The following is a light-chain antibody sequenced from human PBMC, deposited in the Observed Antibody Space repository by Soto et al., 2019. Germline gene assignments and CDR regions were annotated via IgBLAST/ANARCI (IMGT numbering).Light chain of an antibody. Sequence: IVMTQSPATLSVSPGESATLSCRASQIGRSNLGWYQQKPGQAPRLLIDRTSARITGIPDMFSGSGSGTEFTLTINSLQPEDFATYYCQQSYSLPLTFGQGTNVDNK. CDR2: RTS. V-gene: IGKV3-15*01. J-gene: IGKJ1*01. CDR3: QQSYSLPLT. CDR1: QIGRSN.